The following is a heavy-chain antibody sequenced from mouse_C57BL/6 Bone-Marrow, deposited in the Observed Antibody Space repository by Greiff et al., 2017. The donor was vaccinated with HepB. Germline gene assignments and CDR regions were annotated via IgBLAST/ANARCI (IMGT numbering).Heavy chain of an antibody. D-gene: IGHD1-1*01. CDR1: GFSLTSYG. CDR2: IWSGGST. J-gene: IGHJ4*01. CDR3: AREAITTVLYYYAMDY. Sequence: QVQLQQSGPGLVQPSQSLSITCTVSGFSLTSYGVHWVRQSPGKGLEWLGVIWSGGSTDYNAAFISRLSISKDNSTSQVFFKMNSLQADDTAIYYCAREAITTVLYYYAMDYWGQGTSVTVSS. V-gene: IGHV2-2*01.